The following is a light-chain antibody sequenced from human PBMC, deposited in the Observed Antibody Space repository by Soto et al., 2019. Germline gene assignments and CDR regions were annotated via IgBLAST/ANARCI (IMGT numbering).Light chain of an antibody. Sequence: AIQLTQSPSSLSASVGERVTITCRASQGIRNDLGWYQQKPGKAPKLLIYFASSLQSGVPSRFSGSGSGTEFTLTIRGLQPDDFATYYCLQHSSDPWTFGQGSRVDIK. CDR1: QGIRND. J-gene: IGKJ1*01. V-gene: IGKV1-6*01. CDR3: LQHSSDPWT. CDR2: FAS.